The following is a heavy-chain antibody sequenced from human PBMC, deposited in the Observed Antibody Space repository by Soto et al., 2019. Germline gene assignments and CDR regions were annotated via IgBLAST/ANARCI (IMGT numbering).Heavy chain of an antibody. Sequence: GGSLRLSCAASGFTFSSYWMSWVRQAPGKGLEWVANIKQDGSEKYYVDSVKGRFTISRDNAKNSLYLQMNSLRAEDTAVYYCARVTGYSSGWPGGWYYYYGMDVWGQGTTVTVSS. D-gene: IGHD6-19*01. CDR3: ARVTGYSSGWPGGWYYYYGMDV. V-gene: IGHV3-7*05. J-gene: IGHJ6*02. CDR1: GFTFSSYW. CDR2: IKQDGSEK.